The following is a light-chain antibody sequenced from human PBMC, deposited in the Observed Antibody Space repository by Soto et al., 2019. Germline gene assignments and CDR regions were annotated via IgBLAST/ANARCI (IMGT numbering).Light chain of an antibody. CDR1: TGDFNDFDS. J-gene: IGLJ1*01. Sequence: QSVLAQPASVSGSPGQSISISCTGPTGDFNDFDSVSWYQHRPGEAPELKILDFTYRPSGVSERFSGSRSGSAASLPISGLQAKDEAKFYFFEYRDPATYVFGPGPKVTAL. CDR3: FEYRDPATYV. V-gene: IGLV2-14*03. CDR2: DFT.